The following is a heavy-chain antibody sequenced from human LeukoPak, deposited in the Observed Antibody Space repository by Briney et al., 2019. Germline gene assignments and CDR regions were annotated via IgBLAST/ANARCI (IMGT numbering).Heavy chain of an antibody. Sequence: GGSLRLSCAASGFTFSSYWMSWVRQAPGKGLAWVASIKQDGTEKYYVDSLKGRFTISRDNAKNSQYLQMHSLRVDDTAVYYCARALYDYGDYVSGYWGQGTLVTVSS. CDR2: IKQDGTEK. J-gene: IGHJ4*02. CDR1: GFTFSSYW. CDR3: ARALYDYGDYVSGY. D-gene: IGHD4-17*01. V-gene: IGHV3-7*01.